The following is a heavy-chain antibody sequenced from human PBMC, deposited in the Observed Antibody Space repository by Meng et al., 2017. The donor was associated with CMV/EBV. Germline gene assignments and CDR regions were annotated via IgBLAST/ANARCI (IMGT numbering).Heavy chain of an antibody. CDR1: GFTFSNAW. V-gene: IGHV3-15*01. J-gene: IGHJ6*02. CDR2: IKSKTDGGTT. D-gene: IGHD3-10*01. CDR3: TTVGRRYYYYGMDV. Sequence: GGSLRLSCAASGFTFSNAWMSWVHQAPGKGLEWVGRIKSKTDGGTTDYAAPVKGRFTISRDESKNTLYLQMNSLKTEDTAVYYCTTVGRRYYYYGMDVLGQGTTVTVSS.